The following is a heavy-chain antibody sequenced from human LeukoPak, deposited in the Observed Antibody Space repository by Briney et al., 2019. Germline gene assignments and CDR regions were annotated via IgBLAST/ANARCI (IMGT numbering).Heavy chain of an antibody. CDR3: ARLNGVPDY. Sequence: SQTLSLTCTVSGGSITSYYWSWIRQPPGKGLEWIGHFYYSGSTNYNPSLKSRVTISADTSKNQFSLKLNSVTAADTAVYYCARLNGVPDYWGQGTLVIVSS. D-gene: IGHD7-27*01. J-gene: IGHJ4*02. CDR2: FYYSGST. CDR1: GGSITSYY. V-gene: IGHV4-59*08.